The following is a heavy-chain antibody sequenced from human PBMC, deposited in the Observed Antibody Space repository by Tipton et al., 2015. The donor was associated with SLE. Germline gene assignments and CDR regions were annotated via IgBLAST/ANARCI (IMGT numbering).Heavy chain of an antibody. J-gene: IGHJ4*02. CDR3: SRDDSQGGSAYDY. V-gene: IGHV4-4*07. D-gene: IGHD3-22*01. CDR2: VYTSGST. CDR1: GDSIISHY. Sequence: TLSLTCTVSGDSIISHYWRWIRQPAGKGLEWSGRVYTSGSTHYNPSLKSRVTMSVDTSRNQFSLKLSSVTAADTAVYYCSRDDSQGGSAYDYWGQGTLVTVSS.